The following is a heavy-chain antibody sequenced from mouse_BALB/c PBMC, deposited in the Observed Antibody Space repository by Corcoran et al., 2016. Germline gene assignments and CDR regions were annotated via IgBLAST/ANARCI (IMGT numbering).Heavy chain of an antibody. CDR3: ARGYRYDGDWYFDV. D-gene: IGHD2-14*01. Sequence: EVQLQQSGPELVKPGASVKMSCKASGYTFTSYVMYGVKQKPGQGLEWIGYINPYNDGTKYNEKFKGKATLTSDKSSSTAYMELSSLTSEDSAVYYCARGYRYDGDWYFDVWGAGTTVTVSS. CDR2: INPYNDGT. J-gene: IGHJ1*01. CDR1: GYTFTSYV. V-gene: IGHV1S136*01.